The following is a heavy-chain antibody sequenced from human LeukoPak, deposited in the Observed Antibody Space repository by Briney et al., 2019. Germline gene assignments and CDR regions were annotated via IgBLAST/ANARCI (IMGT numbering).Heavy chain of an antibody. Sequence: PGGSLRLSCAASGFTFSSYSMNWVRQAPGKGLEWVGRIKSKTDGGTTDYAAPVKGRFTISRDDSKNTLYLQMNSLKTEDTAVYYCTTVALSSGWYEADYYYGMDVWGQGTTVTVSS. V-gene: IGHV3-15*07. J-gene: IGHJ6*02. CDR2: IKSKTDGGTT. CDR3: TTVALSSGWYEADYYYGMDV. CDR1: GFTFSSYS. D-gene: IGHD6-19*01.